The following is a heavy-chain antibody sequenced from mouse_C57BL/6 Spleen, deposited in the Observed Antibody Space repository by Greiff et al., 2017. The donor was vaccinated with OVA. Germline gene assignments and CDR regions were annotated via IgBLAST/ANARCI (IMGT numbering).Heavy chain of an antibody. CDR3: ARSVGTEGYYYAMDY. D-gene: IGHD3-3*01. J-gene: IGHJ4*01. CDR2: IDPSDSET. Sequence: QVQLQQPGAELVRPGSSVKLSCKASGYTFTSYWMHWVKQRPIQGLEWIGNIDPSDSETHYNQKFKDKATLTVDKSSSTAYMQLSSLTSEDSAVYYCARSVGTEGYYYAMDYWGQGTSVTVSS. V-gene: IGHV1-52*01. CDR1: GYTFTSYW.